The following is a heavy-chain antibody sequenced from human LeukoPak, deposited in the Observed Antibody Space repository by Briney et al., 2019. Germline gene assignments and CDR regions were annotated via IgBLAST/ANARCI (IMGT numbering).Heavy chain of an antibody. CDR3: ARDPVGYYYDSSGPR. Sequence: PGGSLRLSCAASGFTVSSNYMSWVRQAPGKGLEWVSVIYSGGSTYYADSVKGRFTISRDNSKNTLYLQMNSLRAEDTAVYYCARDPVGYYYDSSGPRWGQGTLVTVSS. D-gene: IGHD3-22*01. V-gene: IGHV3-53*01. J-gene: IGHJ4*02. CDR2: IYSGGST. CDR1: GFTVSSNY.